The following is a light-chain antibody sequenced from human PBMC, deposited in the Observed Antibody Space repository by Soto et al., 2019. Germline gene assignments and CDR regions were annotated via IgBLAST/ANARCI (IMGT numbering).Light chain of an antibody. CDR2: EDT. V-gene: IGLV2-23*02. J-gene: IGLJ2*01. Sequence: QSALTQPASVSGSPGQSITISCSETRSDVGSYNLVSWFQQHPGKAPKLVIYEDTKWPSGVSNRFSGSRSGNTASLTISGLQAEDEAEYYCCSYAGSTTFVIFGGGTKLTVL. CDR3: CSYAGSTTFVI. CDR1: RSDVGSYNL.